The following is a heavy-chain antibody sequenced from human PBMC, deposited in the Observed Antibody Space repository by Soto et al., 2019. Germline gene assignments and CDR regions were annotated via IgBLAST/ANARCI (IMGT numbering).Heavy chain of an antibody. CDR1: GCTFSDYP. Sequence: PGGSLRLSCAASGCTFSDYPMNWVRQAPGKGLEWVSIITSDGRTYYADSVKGRFTISRDNSKNTVYLQMNSLRAEDTAVYYCAKDYSTVTTDPLSVVLFDYWGQGALVTVSS. V-gene: IGHV3-23*01. CDR2: ITSDGRT. D-gene: IGHD4-17*01. CDR3: AKDYSTVTTDPLSVVLFDY. J-gene: IGHJ4*02.